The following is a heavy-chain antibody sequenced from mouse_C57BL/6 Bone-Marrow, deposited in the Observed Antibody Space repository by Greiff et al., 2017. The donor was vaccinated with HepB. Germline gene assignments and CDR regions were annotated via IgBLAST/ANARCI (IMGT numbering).Heavy chain of an antibody. J-gene: IGHJ3*01. V-gene: IGHV1-81*01. Sequence: QVQLKQSGAELARPGASVKLSCKASGYTFTSYGISWVKQRTEQGLEWIGEIYPRSGNTYYNEKFKGKATLTADKSSSTAYMELRSLTSEDSAVYFCARSIYYYGSSFSWFAYWGQGTLVTVSA. CDR3: ARSIYYYGSSFSWFAY. CDR2: IYPRSGNT. D-gene: IGHD1-1*01. CDR1: GYTFTSYG.